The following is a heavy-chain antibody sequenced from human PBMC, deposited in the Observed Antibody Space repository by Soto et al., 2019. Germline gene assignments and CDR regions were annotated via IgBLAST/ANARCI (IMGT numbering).Heavy chain of an antibody. Sequence: GGSLRLSCAASGFTFSSYAMHWVRQAPGKGLEWVAVISYDGSNKYYADSVKGRFTISRDNSKNTLYLQMNSLRAEDTAVYYCARDRINCSSTSCYREIDYWGQGTLVTVSS. D-gene: IGHD2-2*01. CDR3: ARDRINCSSTSCYREIDY. CDR1: GFTFSSYA. J-gene: IGHJ4*02. V-gene: IGHV3-30-3*01. CDR2: ISYDGSNK.